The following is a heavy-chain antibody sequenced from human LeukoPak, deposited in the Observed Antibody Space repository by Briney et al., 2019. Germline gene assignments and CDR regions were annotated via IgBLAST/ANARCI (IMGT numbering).Heavy chain of an antibody. J-gene: IGHJ3*02. CDR3: ASGYCGGACQLGGVDM. D-gene: IGHD2-21*02. CDR1: GGSLSSNY. V-gene: IGHV4-59*01. Sequence: PSETLSLTCTVSGGSLSSNYWSWIRQPPGKGLEWIGYIYYSGSTNYNPSLKSRVTISVDTSKNQFSLKLSSVTAADTAVYYCASGYCGGACQLGGVDMWGQGTMVTVSS. CDR2: IYYSGST.